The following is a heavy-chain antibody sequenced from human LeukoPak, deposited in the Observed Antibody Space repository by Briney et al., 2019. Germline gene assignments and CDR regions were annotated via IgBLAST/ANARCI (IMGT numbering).Heavy chain of an antibody. D-gene: IGHD2-15*01. CDR3: ARDGPVLGYCSGGSCYSRPYYYYYYMDV. CDR2: ISSSSSTI. J-gene: IGHJ6*03. Sequence: PGGSLRLSCAASGFTFSSYSMNWVRQAPGKGLEWVSYISSSSSTIYYADSVKGRFTISRDNAKNSLYLQMNSLRAEDTAVYYCARDGPVLGYCSGGSCYSRPYYYYYYMDVWGKGTTVTVSS. V-gene: IGHV3-48*01. CDR1: GFTFSSYS.